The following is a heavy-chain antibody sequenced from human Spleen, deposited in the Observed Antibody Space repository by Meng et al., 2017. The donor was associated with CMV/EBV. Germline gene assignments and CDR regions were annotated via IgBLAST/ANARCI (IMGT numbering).Heavy chain of an antibody. CDR1: GGSISSSNW. Sequence: GSLRLSCAVSGGSISSSNWWSWVCQPPGKGLEWIGEIYHSGSTNYNPSPNSRVTISVDKSKNQFSLRLNSVTAADTAVYYCAREGGYWGQGTLVTVSS. CDR2: IYHSGST. D-gene: IGHD3-16*01. J-gene: IGHJ4*02. V-gene: IGHV4-4*02. CDR3: AREGGY.